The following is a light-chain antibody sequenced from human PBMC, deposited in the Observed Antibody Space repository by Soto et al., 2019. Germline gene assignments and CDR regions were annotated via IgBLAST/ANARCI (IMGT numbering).Light chain of an antibody. J-gene: IGKJ3*01. Sequence: DIQMTQSPSSLSASVGDRVTITCRTSQSIRRYLNWYQQKPGKAPNLLIYAASSLQSGVPSRFSGSGSGTDFTLTISSLQPEDFATYYCQQSYSAPLTFGPGTKVDSK. CDR2: AAS. CDR3: QQSYSAPLT. V-gene: IGKV1-39*01. CDR1: QSIRRY.